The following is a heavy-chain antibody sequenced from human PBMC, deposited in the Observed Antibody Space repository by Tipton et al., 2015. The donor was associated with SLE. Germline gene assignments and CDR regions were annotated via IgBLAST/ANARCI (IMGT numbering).Heavy chain of an antibody. CDR2: IFSSGRT. J-gene: IGHJ4*02. V-gene: IGHV4-59*01. D-gene: IGHD2-8*01. CDR3: ATGAMGRPVDS. CDR1: GDSISRYY. Sequence: GLVKPSETLSLTCTVSGDSISRYYWTWIRQPPGKGLEWIGNIFSSGRTNYNPSLKSRLTISVDTSKNQFSLNLTSMTAADTAVYFCATGAMGRPVDSWGQGTLVTVSS.